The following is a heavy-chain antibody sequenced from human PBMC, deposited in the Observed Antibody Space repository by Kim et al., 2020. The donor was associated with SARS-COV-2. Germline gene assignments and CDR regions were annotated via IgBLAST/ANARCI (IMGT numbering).Heavy chain of an antibody. CDR2: IYNSGRT. CDR1: GASINNYY. CDR3: AREFRKAVFRVDRDYYFY. J-gene: IGHJ6*01. D-gene: IGHD2-2*01. Sequence: SETLSLTCTVSGASINNYYWSWIRQPAGKGLEWIGQIYNSGRTDYNPSLRGRVTMSVDTSKNQFSLRLNSVTAADTAVYFCAREFRKAVFRVDRDYYFY. V-gene: IGHV4-4*07.